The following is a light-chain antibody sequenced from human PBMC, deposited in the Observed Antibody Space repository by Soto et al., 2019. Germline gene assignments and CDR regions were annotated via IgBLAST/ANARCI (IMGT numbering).Light chain of an antibody. V-gene: IGKV1-5*03. Sequence: DIQMTQSPSTLSASVGARVTITCRASQSIARRLAWYQQKPGKATKLLIYRASSLESGVPSRFSGSGSGTEFTRTISSLQPYDFTTYYCQQYKTYTYTVARGTKLEIK. CDR1: QSIARR. CDR3: QQYKTYTYT. J-gene: IGKJ2*01. CDR2: RAS.